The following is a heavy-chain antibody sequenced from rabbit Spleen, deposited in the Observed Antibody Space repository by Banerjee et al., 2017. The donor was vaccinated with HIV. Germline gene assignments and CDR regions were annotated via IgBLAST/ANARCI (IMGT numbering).Heavy chain of an antibody. CDR2: IYGSSSNDVT. Sequence: QQQLVESGGGLVKPGASLTLTCTASGFSFSSSYWMCWVRQAPGKGLEWIACIYGSSSNDVTYYATWAKGRFTISKTASTTVTLQMTSLTTADTATYFCARDDDGYPHDFTLWGPGTLVTVS. V-gene: IGHV1S45*01. CDR3: ARDDDGYPHDFTL. D-gene: IGHD2-1*01. CDR1: GFSFSSSYW. J-gene: IGHJ4*01.